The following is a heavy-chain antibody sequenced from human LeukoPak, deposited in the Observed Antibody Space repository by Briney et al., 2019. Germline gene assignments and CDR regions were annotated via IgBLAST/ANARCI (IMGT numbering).Heavy chain of an antibody. D-gene: IGHD6-13*01. Sequence: GGSLRLSCAASGFTFSSYWMSWVRQAPGKGLEWVANIKQDGSEKYYVDSVEGRFTISRDNAKNSLYLQMNSLRAEDTAVYYCARGSPYSSNSYCFDYWGQGTLVTVSS. J-gene: IGHJ4*02. CDR3: ARGSPYSSNSYCFDY. V-gene: IGHV3-7*01. CDR1: GFTFSSYW. CDR2: IKQDGSEK.